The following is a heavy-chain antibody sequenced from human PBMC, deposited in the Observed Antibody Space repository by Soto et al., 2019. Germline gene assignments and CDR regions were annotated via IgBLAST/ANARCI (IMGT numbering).Heavy chain of an antibody. D-gene: IGHD4-17*01. Sequence: EVQLEESGGDLVKPGGSLRLSCAASGFTLSNFAMSWVRQAPGKGLEWVSVVSGAGITTKYAASVKSRFTVSRDNSKNTLSLQMGSLRAEDTGIYYCAKGGLRGLDSGNVDYCGQGTLVTVSS. CDR1: GFTLSNFA. V-gene: IGHV3-23*04. J-gene: IGHJ4*02. CDR2: VSGAGITT. CDR3: AKGGLRGLDSGNVDY.